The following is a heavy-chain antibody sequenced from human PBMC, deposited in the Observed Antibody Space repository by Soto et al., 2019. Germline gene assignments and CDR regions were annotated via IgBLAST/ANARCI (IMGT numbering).Heavy chain of an antibody. D-gene: IGHD2-15*01. J-gene: IGHJ4*02. V-gene: IGHV1-69*02. CDR1: GGTFSSYT. CDR2: IIPILGIA. CDR3: ARGYCSGGSCYSFDY. Sequence: QVQLVQSGAEVKKPGSSVKVSCKASGGTFSSYTISWVRQAPGQGLEWMGRIIPILGIANYAQKFQGRVTITADKSTSTAYMDLSSLRSEDTAVYYCARGYCSGGSCYSFDYWGQGTLVTVSS.